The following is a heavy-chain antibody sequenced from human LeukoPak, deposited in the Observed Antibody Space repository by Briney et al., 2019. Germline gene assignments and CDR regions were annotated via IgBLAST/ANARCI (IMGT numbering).Heavy chain of an antibody. Sequence: GGSLRLSCTASEFTVSRNYMLWVRQAPGKGLEWVSQSGTGGATWYAGFARDRFTISRDNSKKTLYLQMSGLRVEDTAMYYCVKDPRDTYGTNWFVSWGQGTLLIVSS. V-gene: IGHV3-53*01. J-gene: IGHJ5*01. D-gene: IGHD2-21*01. CDR3: VKDPRDTYGTNWFVS. CDR2: SGTGGAT. CDR1: EFTVSRNY.